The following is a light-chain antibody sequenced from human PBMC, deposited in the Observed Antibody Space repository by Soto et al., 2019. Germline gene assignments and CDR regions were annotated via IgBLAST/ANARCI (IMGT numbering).Light chain of an antibody. J-gene: IGKJ1*01. CDR2: GAS. Sequence: EIVMTQSPATLSVSPGERATLSCRASHSVRSSLAWYQQKPGQAPRLLIHGASTRATGIPGRFSGSGSGTEFTLIISSLQSEDFAVYYCLQYNEWPETFGHGTRVEIK. CDR1: HSVRSS. CDR3: LQYNEWPET. V-gene: IGKV3-15*01.